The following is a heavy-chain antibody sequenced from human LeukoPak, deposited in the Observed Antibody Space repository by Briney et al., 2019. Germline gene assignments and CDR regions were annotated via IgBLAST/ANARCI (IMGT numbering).Heavy chain of an antibody. CDR3: ARDRSANSDY. CDR1: GFTFSSYA. J-gene: IGHJ4*02. Sequence: PGGSLRLSCAASGFTFSSYAMHWVRQAPGKGLEWVAVISYDGSNKYYADSVKGRFTISRDNSKNTLYLQMNSLRAEDTAVYYCARDRSANSDYWGQGTLVTVSS. D-gene: IGHD3-3*01. CDR2: ISYDGSNK. V-gene: IGHV3-30*04.